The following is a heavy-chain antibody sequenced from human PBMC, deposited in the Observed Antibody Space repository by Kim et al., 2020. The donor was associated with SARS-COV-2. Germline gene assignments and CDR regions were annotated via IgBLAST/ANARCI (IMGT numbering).Heavy chain of an antibody. Sequence: ASVKVSCKTSGYTFSGYYMHWVRQAPGQGLEWMGWMKAKNGDTKYAPQFQGRVTMSRDTSISTAYMELSSLRSDDTAMYYCARLWGSSEGDYWGQGTLVVVSS. CDR1: GYTFSGYY. J-gene: IGHJ4*02. CDR2: MKAKNGDT. D-gene: IGHD3-16*01. CDR3: ARLWGSSEGDY. V-gene: IGHV1-2*02.